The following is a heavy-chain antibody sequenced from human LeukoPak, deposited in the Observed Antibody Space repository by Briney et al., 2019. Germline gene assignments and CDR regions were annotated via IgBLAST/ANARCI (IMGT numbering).Heavy chain of an antibody. D-gene: IGHD2-21*02. CDR3: TIMTAGHDY. CDR2: INHSGYT. CDR1: GVSFNDYY. Sequence: SETLSLTCAVSGVSFNDYYWAWVRQTPGKGLEWIGEINHSGYTNDSPSLKSRVTLSIDTSRKQFSLNLRSVTVADAGIYYCTIMTAGHDYWGQGTLVTVSS. J-gene: IGHJ4*02. V-gene: IGHV4-34*01.